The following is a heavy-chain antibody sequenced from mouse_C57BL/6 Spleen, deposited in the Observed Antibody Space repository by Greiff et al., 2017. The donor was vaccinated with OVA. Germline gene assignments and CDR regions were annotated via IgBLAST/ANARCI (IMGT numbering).Heavy chain of an antibody. CDR1: GYTFTDYE. CDR3: TGDDYDGGFAY. Sequence: VKLVESGAELVRPGASVKLSCKASGYTFTDYEMHCVKQTPVHGLEWIGAIDPETCGTDYNQKFKGKATLTADKSSSTAYMELSSLTSEDSAVYYCTGDDYDGGFAYWGQGTLVTVSA. CDR2: IDPETCGT. J-gene: IGHJ3*01. D-gene: IGHD2-4*01. V-gene: IGHV1-23*01.